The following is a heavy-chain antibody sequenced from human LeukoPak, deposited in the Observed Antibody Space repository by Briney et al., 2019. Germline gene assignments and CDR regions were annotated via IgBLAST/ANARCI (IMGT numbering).Heavy chain of an antibody. V-gene: IGHV3-48*01. CDR3: ARVGSRGDWFDY. CDR2: ITSGGDAA. CDR1: GSTFSTYN. J-gene: IGHJ5*01. Sequence: PGGSLRLSCAASGSTFSTYNILWARQTPGKGLEWLFYITSGGDAAHSADSVKDRFTFSRDNAKNSVYLQMNSLGVEDTGVYYCARVGSRGDWFDYWGQGTRVTVSS. D-gene: IGHD1-26*01.